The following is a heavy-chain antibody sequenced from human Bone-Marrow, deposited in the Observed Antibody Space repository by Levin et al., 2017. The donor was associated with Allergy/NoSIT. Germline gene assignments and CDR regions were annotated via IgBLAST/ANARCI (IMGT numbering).Heavy chain of an antibody. J-gene: IGHJ6*02. CDR3: AKDLWSPYCSSTSCYTGITYDYGMDV. V-gene: IGHV3-30*18. CDR1: GFTFSSYG. D-gene: IGHD2-2*02. Sequence: LSLTCAASGFTFSSYGMHWVRQAPGKGLEWVAVISYDGSNKYYADSVKGRFTISRDNSKNTLYLQMNSLRAEDTAVYYCAKDLWSPYCSSTSCYTGITYDYGMDVWGQGTTVTVSS. CDR2: ISYDGSNK.